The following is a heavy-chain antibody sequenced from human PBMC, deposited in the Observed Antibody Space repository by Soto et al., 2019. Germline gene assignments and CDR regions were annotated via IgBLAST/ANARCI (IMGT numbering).Heavy chain of an antibody. CDR3: ARGRIVASIQDAFEI. J-gene: IGHJ3*02. CDR2: ISAYNGKR. CDR1: GYDFTSYG. Sequence: GQLLQSGDEVKKPGASVRVSCRASGYDFTSYGISWVRQAPGQGLEWVSWISAYNGKRDTAQKFQGRVTMTLDTSTDTAHMELGDLTSADTAVYYCARGRIVASIQDAFEIWGQGTMVAVSS. V-gene: IGHV1-18*01. D-gene: IGHD2-21*01.